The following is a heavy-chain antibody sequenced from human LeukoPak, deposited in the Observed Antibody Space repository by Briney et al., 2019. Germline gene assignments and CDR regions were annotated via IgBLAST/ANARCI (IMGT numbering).Heavy chain of an antibody. CDR1: GFTFSTYG. J-gene: IGHJ4*02. CDR3: ARAPYGDNGYTAEVADY. Sequence: QPGGSLRLSCAASGFTFSTYGMHWVRQAPGKGLAWVAFIRYDGRNKYYADSVKGRFTISRDNAKNTLYLQMNSLRAEDTAVYYCARAPYGDNGYTAEVADYWGQGTLVTVSS. V-gene: IGHV3-30*02. CDR2: IRYDGRNK. D-gene: IGHD3-16*01.